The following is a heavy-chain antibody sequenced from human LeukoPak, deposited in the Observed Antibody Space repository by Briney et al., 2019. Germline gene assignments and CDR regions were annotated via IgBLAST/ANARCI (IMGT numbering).Heavy chain of an antibody. Sequence: SETLSLTCAVYGGSFSGYSWNWVRLSPGKGLEWIGDINHGGSTNYNPSLKSRVTISVDTSKNQFSLKLSSVTAADTAVYYCARLGLRYFDWLPPGGWSNAFDIWGQGTMVTVSS. CDR2: INHGGST. CDR3: ARLGLRYFDWLPPGGWSNAFDI. CDR1: GGSFSGYS. V-gene: IGHV4-34*01. D-gene: IGHD3-9*01. J-gene: IGHJ3*02.